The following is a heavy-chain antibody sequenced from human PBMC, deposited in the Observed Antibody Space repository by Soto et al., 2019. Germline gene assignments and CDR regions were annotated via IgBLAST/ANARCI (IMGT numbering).Heavy chain of an antibody. J-gene: IGHJ4*02. CDR1: GFTVSSNY. CDR2: IYSGGST. D-gene: IGHD6-6*01. Sequence: EVQLVESGGGLVQPGGSLRLSCAASGFTVSSNYMSWVHQAPGKGLEWVSVIYSGGSTYYADSVKGRFTISRDNSKNTLYLQMNSLRAEDTAVYYCAREYSSSSLDYWGQGTLVTVSS. V-gene: IGHV3-66*01. CDR3: AREYSSSSLDY.